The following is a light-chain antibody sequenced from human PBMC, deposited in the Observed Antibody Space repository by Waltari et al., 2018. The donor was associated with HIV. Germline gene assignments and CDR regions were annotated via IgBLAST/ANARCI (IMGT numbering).Light chain of an antibody. CDR1: SSDVGGYNY. V-gene: IGLV2-11*01. Sequence: QSALTQPRSVSGSPGQSVTFSCTGTSSDVGGYNYVSWYQQHPGKAPKLMIYDVSKRPSGVPDRFSGSKSGNPSSLTISGLQAEDEADYYCCSYAGSYTRFGGGTKLTVL. CDR2: DVS. CDR3: CSYAGSYTR. J-gene: IGLJ2*01.